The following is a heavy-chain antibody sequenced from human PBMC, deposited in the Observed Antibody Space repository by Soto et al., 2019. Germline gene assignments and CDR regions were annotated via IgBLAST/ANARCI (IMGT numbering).Heavy chain of an antibody. D-gene: IGHD4-17*01. CDR1: GYTFTSYA. CDR3: ARDSMTTVTPDY. Sequence: ASGKVSCKASGYTFTSYAMHWVRQAPGQGLEWMGWINAYNGNTNYSQKLQGRVTMTTDTSTSTAYMELRSLRSDDTAVYYCARDSMTTVTPDYWGQGTLVTVSS. V-gene: IGHV1-18*01. CDR2: INAYNGNT. J-gene: IGHJ4*02.